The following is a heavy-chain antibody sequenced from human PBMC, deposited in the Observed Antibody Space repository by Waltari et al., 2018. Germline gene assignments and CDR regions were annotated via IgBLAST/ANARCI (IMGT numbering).Heavy chain of an antibody. V-gene: IGHV1-2*06. CDR2: IKPNRGGT. D-gene: IGHD3-22*01. CDR3: ARVKITMIVQEGAFDI. CDR1: GYTFTGYY. Sequence: QVQLVQSGAEVKKPGASVKVSCKASGYTFTGYYMHWVRQAPGQGLEWMGRIKPNRGGTNYAQKFQGRVTMTRDTSISTAYMELGRLRSDDTAVYYCARVKITMIVQEGAFDIWGQGTMVTVSS. J-gene: IGHJ3*02.